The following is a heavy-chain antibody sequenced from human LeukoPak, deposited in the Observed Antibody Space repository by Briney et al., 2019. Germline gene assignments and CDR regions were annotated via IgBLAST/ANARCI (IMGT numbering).Heavy chain of an antibody. CDR3: AKDWYYYDSSGYYSSYYYYYMDV. J-gene: IGHJ6*03. V-gene: IGHV3-30*02. CDR2: IRYDGSNK. Sequence: GGSLRLSCAASGFTFSSYGMHWVRQAPGKGLEWVAFIRYDGSNKYYADSVKGRFTISRDNSKNTLYLQMNSLRAEDTAVYYCAKDWYYYDSSGYYSSYYYYYMDVWGKGTTVTISS. D-gene: IGHD3-22*01. CDR1: GFTFSSYG.